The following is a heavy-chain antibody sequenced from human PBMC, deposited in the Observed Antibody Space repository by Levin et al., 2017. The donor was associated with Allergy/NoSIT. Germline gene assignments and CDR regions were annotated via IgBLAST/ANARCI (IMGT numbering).Heavy chain of an antibody. D-gene: IGHD2/OR15-2a*01. CDR3: ASDWLGSTGNYYFAFDI. V-gene: IGHV4-39*07. Sequence: SETLSLTCTVSGGSISSSHYYWGWIRQPPGKGLEWVGSIYYTGNTYYNPSLKSRVSISLDTSKNQFSLELTSATAADTAIYYCASDWLGSTGNYYFAFDIWGQGTMVSVSS. CDR2: IYYTGNT. J-gene: IGHJ3*02. CDR1: GGSISSSHYY.